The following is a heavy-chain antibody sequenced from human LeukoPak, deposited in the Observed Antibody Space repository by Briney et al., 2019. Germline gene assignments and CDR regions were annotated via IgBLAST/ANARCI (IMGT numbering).Heavy chain of an antibody. CDR1: GGSFSGYY. V-gene: IGHV4-34*01. CDR3: ARTGGPTYRSSWYI. CDR2: INHSGST. Sequence: PSETLSLTCAVYGGSFSGYYWSWIRQPPGKGLEWIGEINHSGSTNYNPSLKSRVTISADTSKNQFSLKLSSVTAADTAVYYCARTGGPTYRSSWYIWGQGTVVTVSS. J-gene: IGHJ3*02. D-gene: IGHD6-13*01.